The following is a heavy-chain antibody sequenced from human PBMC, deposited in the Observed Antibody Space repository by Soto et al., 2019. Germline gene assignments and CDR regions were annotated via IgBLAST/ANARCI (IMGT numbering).Heavy chain of an antibody. J-gene: IGHJ4*02. Sequence: EVHLVETGGGLVKPGGSLRLSCESSAIDFSDYAFNWVRQTPGRGLEWVSSITSTGREIYYSDSVKGRFTISRDNAKKSLFLQMTSLRVEDTAQYYCAKADGEQWLLPHLDKWGQGTLVTV. CDR2: ITSTGREI. D-gene: IGHD6-19*01. V-gene: IGHV3-21*04. CDR1: AIDFSDYA. CDR3: AKADGEQWLLPHLDK.